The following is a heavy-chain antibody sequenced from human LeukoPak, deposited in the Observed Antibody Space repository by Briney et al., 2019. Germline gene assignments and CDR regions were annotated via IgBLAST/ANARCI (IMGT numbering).Heavy chain of an antibody. CDR1: GYSINNGYQ. D-gene: IGHD2-2*01. J-gene: IGHJ5*02. V-gene: IGHV4-38-2*02. CDR2: IYHNGGA. Sequence: PSETLSLTCAVSGYSINNGYQWAWIRQSPGRGLERIGSIYHNGGAHYNSSLRSRVVISVDTSNNQFSLRLSSVTVADTAVYYYARDPRWLTPDCTSTSCYENYFYPWGRGTLVTVSS. CDR3: ARDPRWLTPDCTSTSCYENYFYP.